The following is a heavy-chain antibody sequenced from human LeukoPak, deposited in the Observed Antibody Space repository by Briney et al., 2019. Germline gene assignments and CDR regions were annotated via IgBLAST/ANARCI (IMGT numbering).Heavy chain of an antibody. J-gene: IGHJ4*02. CDR1: GFTFSSYA. CDR3: AKFGYSSSWSEGY. CDR2: ISGSGGST. V-gene: IGHV3-23*01. D-gene: IGHD6-13*01. Sequence: GGSLRLXCAASGFTFSSYAMSWVRPAPGKGLEWVSAISGSGGSTYYADSVKGRFTISRDNSKNTLYLQMNSLRAEDTAVYYCAKFGYSSSWSEGYWGQGTLVTVSS.